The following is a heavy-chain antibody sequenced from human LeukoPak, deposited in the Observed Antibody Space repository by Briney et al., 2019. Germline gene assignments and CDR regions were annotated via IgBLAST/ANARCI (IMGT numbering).Heavy chain of an antibody. D-gene: IGHD3-22*01. CDR3: ARLAYDSSGYCVY. V-gene: IGHV1-24*01. CDR1: GYTLTELS. Sequence: AASVTVSFTVSGYTLTELSMHWVRQAPGKGLEWMGGFDPEDGETIYAQKFQGRVTMTEDTSTDTAYMELSSLRSDDTAVYYCARLAYDSSGYCVYWGQGTLVTVSS. CDR2: FDPEDGET. J-gene: IGHJ4*02.